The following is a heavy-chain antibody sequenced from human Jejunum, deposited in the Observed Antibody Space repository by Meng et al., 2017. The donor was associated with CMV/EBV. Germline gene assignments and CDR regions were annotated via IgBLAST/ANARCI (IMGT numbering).Heavy chain of an antibody. CDR3: ARGIVVVVAATSNWFDP. Sequence: QVQLVESGGGVVQPGRSRRLSCAASGFTFSSYAMHWVRQAPGKGLEWVAVISYDGSNKYYADSVKGRFTISRDNSKNTLYLQMNSLRAEDTAVYYCARGIVVVVAATSNWFDPWGQGTLVTVSS. CDR2: ISYDGSNK. CDR1: GFTFSSYA. J-gene: IGHJ5*02. D-gene: IGHD2-15*01. V-gene: IGHV3-30-3*01.